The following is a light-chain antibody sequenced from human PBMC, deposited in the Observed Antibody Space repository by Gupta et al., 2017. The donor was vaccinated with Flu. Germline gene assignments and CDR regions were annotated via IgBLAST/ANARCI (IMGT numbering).Light chain of an antibody. CDR1: HDIGNW. V-gene: IGKV1-12*01. Sequence: DSQMTQSPSFVSAFIGDKITITCRAGHDIGNWLAWYQLKPGKAPKLLIYAASTLQSGVPSRFSGSGSVTDFSLTIASLQPADVGTYFCQEAKTFPFTFGPGTTV. CDR2: AAS. J-gene: IGKJ3*01. CDR3: QEAKTFPFT.